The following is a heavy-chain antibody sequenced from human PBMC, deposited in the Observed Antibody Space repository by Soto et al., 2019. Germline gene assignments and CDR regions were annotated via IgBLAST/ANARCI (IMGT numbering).Heavy chain of an antibody. J-gene: IGHJ6*02. CDR3: AKDLVQNSGSYYSYYYGMDV. Sequence: HPGGSLRLSCAASGFTFSSYAMSWVRQAPGKGLEWVSAISGSGGSTYYADSVKGRFTISRDNSKNTLYLQMNSLRAEDTAVYYCAKDLVQNSGSYYSYYYGMDVWGQGTTVTVSS. CDR1: GFTFSSYA. D-gene: IGHD1-26*01. CDR2: ISGSGGST. V-gene: IGHV3-23*01.